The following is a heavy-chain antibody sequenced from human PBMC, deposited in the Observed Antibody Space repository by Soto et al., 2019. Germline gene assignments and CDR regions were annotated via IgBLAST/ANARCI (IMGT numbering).Heavy chain of an antibody. D-gene: IGHD1-7*01. V-gene: IGHV4-59*01. CDR2: IYYSGST. CDR3: ARAITGTMRWFDP. J-gene: IGHJ5*02. CDR1: GGSISSYY. Sequence: SETLSLTCTVSGGSISSYYWSWIRQPPGKGLEWIGYIYYSGSTNYNPSLKSRVTISVDTSKNQFSLKLGSVTAADTAVYYCARAITGTMRWFDPWGQGTLVTVSS.